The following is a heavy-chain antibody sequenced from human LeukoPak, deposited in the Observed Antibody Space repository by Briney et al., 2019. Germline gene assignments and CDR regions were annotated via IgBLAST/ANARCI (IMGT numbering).Heavy chain of an antibody. CDR2: IYTSGST. D-gene: IGHD3-3*01. CDR1: GGSISSYN. V-gene: IGHV4-4*07. J-gene: IGHJ3*02. Sequence: SETLSLTCTVSGGSISSYNWSWIRQPAGKGLEWIGRIYTSGSTNYNPSLKSRVTISVDTSKNQFSLKLSSVTAADTAVYYCARDPLLRVHAFDIWGQGTMVTVSS. CDR3: ARDPLLRVHAFDI.